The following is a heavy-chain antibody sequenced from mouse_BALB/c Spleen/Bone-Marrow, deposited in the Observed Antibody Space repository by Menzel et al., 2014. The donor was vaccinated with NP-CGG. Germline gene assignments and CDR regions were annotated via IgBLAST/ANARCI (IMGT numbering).Heavy chain of an antibody. D-gene: IGHD4-1*01. CDR1: GFNIKDTY. J-gene: IGHJ4*01. V-gene: IGHV14-3*02. Sequence: VQLRQSGAGLVKPGASVKLSCAASGFNIKDTYMHWVKQRPEQGLEWIGRIDPANGNTKYDPKFQGKATITADTSSNTAYLQPSSLTSEDTAVYYCARWEYYAMDYWGQGTSVTVSS. CDR2: IDPANGNT. CDR3: ARWEYYAMDY.